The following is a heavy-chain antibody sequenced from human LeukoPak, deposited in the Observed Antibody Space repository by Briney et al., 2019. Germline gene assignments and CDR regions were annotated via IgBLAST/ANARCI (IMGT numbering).Heavy chain of an antibody. CDR1: GAYISSYD. J-gene: IGHJ4*02. CDR2: IFYGGST. D-gene: IGHD4-23*01. CDR3: ARGGVFHYGGNSVRKYYFDY. Sequence: SETLSLTCTVSGAYISSYDWSWIRQPPGKGLEWIEYIFYGGSTKYNSSLKSRVTISIDTPKNQFSLKLSSATAADTAVYYCARGGVFHYGGNSVRKYYFDYWGQGTLVTVSS. V-gene: IGHV4-59*01.